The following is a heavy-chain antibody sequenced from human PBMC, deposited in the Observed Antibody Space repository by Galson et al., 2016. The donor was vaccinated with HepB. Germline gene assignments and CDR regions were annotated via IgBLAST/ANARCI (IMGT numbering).Heavy chain of an antibody. V-gene: IGHV3-30*18. CDR1: GSTFRTFG. Sequence: SLRLSCAASGSTFRTFGMHWVRQAPGKGLKWVAVVSDDGGNKKYADSVKGRFTVSRDNSKNTLYLQMNSLRAEDTAVYFCAKSRSYDTYYYYAMDVWGQGTLVTVSS. D-gene: IGHD3-9*01. J-gene: IGHJ6*02. CDR2: VSDDGGNK. CDR3: AKSRSYDTYYYYAMDV.